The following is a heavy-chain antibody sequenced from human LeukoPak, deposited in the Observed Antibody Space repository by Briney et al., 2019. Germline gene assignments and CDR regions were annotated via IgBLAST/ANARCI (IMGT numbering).Heavy chain of an antibody. CDR2: ISADGGTT. J-gene: IGHJ4*02. Sequence: PGGSLRLSCVVSGLNFADYDMHWVRQPPGKGLEWVSLISADGGTTFSADSVKGRFTIARDNSKISLYLQMNSLRSEDTAMYFCAKESGKFDYWGQGTLVAVST. CDR3: AKESGKFDY. V-gene: IGHV3-43*02. CDR1: GLNFADYD.